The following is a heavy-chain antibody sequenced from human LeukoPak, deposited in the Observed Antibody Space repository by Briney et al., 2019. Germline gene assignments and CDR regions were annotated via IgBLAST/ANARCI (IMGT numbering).Heavy chain of an antibody. D-gene: IGHD5-24*01. CDR3: ARGLRENRWLQNPSGY. CDR2: IYYSGST. Sequence: SETLSLTCTVSGGSISSNSYYWGWIRQPPGKGLKWIGSIYYSGSTYYNPSLKSRVTISVDTSKNQFSLKLNSVTAADTAVYYCARGLRENRWLQNPSGYWGQGTLVTVSS. CDR1: GGSISSNSYY. J-gene: IGHJ4*02. V-gene: IGHV4-39*01.